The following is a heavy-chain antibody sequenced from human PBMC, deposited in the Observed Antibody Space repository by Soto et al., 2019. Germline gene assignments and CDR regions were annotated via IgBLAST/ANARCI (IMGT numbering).Heavy chain of an antibody. J-gene: IGHJ5*02. CDR3: ARDRFLSSGSYRDWFDP. Sequence: GGSLRLSCAASGFTFSSYSMNWVRQAPGKGLEWVSSISSSSSYIYYADSVKGRFTISRDNAKNSLYLQMNSLRAEDTAVYYCARDRFLSSGSYRDWFDPWGQGTLVTVSS. D-gene: IGHD3-10*01. V-gene: IGHV3-21*01. CDR1: GFTFSSYS. CDR2: ISSSSSYI.